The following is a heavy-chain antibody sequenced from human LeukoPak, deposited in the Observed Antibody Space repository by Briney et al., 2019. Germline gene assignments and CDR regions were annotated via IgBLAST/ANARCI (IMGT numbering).Heavy chain of an antibody. CDR2: INHSGST. CDR1: GGSFSGYY. CDR3: ARDNVVERALVPSDY. V-gene: IGHV4-34*01. Sequence: PSETLSLTCAVYGGSFSGYYWSWIRQPPGKGLEWIGEINHSGSTNYNPSLKSRVTISVDTSKNQFSLKLSSVTAADTAVYYCARDNVVERALVPSDYWGQGTLVTVSS. J-gene: IGHJ4*02. D-gene: IGHD2-21*01.